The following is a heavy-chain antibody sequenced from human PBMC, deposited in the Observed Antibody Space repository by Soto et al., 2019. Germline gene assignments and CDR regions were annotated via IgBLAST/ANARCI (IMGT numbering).Heavy chain of an antibody. CDR1: GFTFSRHD. CDR2: ISGSGGST. Sequence: RPLRLACAASGFTFSRHDMSGVRQAPGKGLEWVSAISGSGGSTYYADSVKGRFTISRDNSKNTLYLQMNSLRAEDTAVYYCANMGVQYYDFWSGNNWFDRWGQGTLVSVSS. CDR3: ANMGVQYYDFWSGNNWFDR. J-gene: IGHJ5*02. V-gene: IGHV3-23*01. D-gene: IGHD3-3*01.